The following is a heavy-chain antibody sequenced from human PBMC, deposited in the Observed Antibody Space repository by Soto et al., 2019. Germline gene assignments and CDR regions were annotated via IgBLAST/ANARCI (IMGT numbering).Heavy chain of an antibody. CDR2: VYYSGIT. CDR3: AREDMSGTYYFDS. CDR1: GGSVSSQTHF. V-gene: IGHV4-61*01. Sequence: SETLSLTCMVSGGSVSSQTHFWSWIRQAPGKGLEWIGYVYYSGITNSNPSLKSRVTISADTSNNQIFLSLTSVTAADTAVYYCAREDMSGTYYFDSWGQGTLVTVSS. D-gene: IGHD1-26*01. J-gene: IGHJ4*02.